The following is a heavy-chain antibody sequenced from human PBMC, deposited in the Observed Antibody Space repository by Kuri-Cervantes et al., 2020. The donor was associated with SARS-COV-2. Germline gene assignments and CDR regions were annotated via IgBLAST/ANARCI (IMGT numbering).Heavy chain of an antibody. J-gene: IGHJ5*02. CDR1: GGSISSYY. CDR3: ASFGGGGSDGGFDP. D-gene: IGHD3-16*01. Sequence: ESLKISCTVSGGSISSYYWSWIRQPPGKGLEWIGYIYYSGSTNYNPSLKSRVTISVDTSKNQFSLKLSSVTAADTAVYYCASFGGGGSDGGFDPWGQGTLVIVSS. CDR2: IYYSGST. V-gene: IGHV4-59*12.